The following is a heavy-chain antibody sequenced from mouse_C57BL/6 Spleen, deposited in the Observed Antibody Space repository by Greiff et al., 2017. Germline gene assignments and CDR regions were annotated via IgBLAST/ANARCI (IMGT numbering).Heavy chain of an antibody. Sequence: VQLQQSGPELVKPGASVKISCKASGYSFTSYYIHWVKQRPGQGLEWIGWIYPGSGNTKYNEKFKGKATLTADTSSSTAYMQLSSLTSEDSAVYYCARWGDYYGDYWGQGTTLTVSS. D-gene: IGHD1-1*01. V-gene: IGHV1-66*01. CDR3: ARWGDYYGDY. CDR2: IYPGSGNT. J-gene: IGHJ2*01. CDR1: GYSFTSYY.